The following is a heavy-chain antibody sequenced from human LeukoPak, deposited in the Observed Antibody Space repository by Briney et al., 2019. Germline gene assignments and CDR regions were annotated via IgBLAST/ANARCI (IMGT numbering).Heavy chain of an antibody. V-gene: IGHV3-21*01. CDR2: ISSSSSHI. Sequence: PGGSLRLSCAASGFTFSSYSMNWVRQAPGKGLEWVSSISSSSSHIYYADSAKGRFTISRDNAKNSLYLQMSSLRAEDTAVYYCARDPSRDGYNDGDYWGQGTLVTVSS. J-gene: IGHJ4*02. D-gene: IGHD5-24*01. CDR3: ARDPSRDGYNDGDY. CDR1: GFTFSSYS.